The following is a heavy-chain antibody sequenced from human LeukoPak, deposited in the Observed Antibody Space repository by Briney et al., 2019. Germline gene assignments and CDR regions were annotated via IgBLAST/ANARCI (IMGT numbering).Heavy chain of an antibody. Sequence: GGSLRLSCAGSGFSFSSYDMLWVRQATRKGLEWVSAIGSGGDTYYAGSVKGRFTISRESAKNSFYLQMNSLSAGDTAVYFCARAVAGTDEIDSWGQGTLVTASS. CDR3: ARAVAGTDEIDS. D-gene: IGHD6-19*01. CDR1: GFSFSSYD. V-gene: IGHV3-13*01. J-gene: IGHJ4*02. CDR2: IGSGGDT.